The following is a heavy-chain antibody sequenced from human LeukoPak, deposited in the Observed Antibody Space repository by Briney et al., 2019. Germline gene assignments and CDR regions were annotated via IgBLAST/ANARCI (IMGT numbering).Heavy chain of an antibody. CDR1: GFTFSNAW. V-gene: IGHV3-15*01. CDR3: TTEGSSAWYDY. J-gene: IGHJ4*02. Sequence: GGSLRLSCAASGFTFSNAWMSWVRQAPGKGLEWVSRIKSKTDGGTTEYGAPVKGRFTISRDDSKNTLYVQMNSLKTEDTAVYYCTTEGSSAWYDYWDQGTLVTVSS. D-gene: IGHD6-19*01. CDR2: IKSKTDGGTT.